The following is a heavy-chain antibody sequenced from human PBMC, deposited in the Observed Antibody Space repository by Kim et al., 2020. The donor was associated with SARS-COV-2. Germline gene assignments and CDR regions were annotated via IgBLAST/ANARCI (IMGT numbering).Heavy chain of an antibody. D-gene: IGHD6-19*01. V-gene: IGHV4-34*01. J-gene: IGHJ4*02. CDR1: GGSFSGYY. Sequence: SETLSLTCAVYGGSFSGYYWSWIRQPPGKGLEWIGEINHSGSTNYNPSLKSRVTISVDTSKNQFSLKLSSVTAADTAVYYCARFRLSGWFWFSFDYWGQGTLVTVSS. CDR2: INHSGST. CDR3: ARFRLSGWFWFSFDY.